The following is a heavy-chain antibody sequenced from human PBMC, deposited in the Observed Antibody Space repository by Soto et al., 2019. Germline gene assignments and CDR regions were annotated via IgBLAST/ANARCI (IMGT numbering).Heavy chain of an antibody. CDR1: GYTFSGHA. V-gene: IGHV1-3*01. CDR3: GRDQSGTGYYVDWFDP. CDR2: INAVNSKT. D-gene: IGHD3-10*02. Sequence: ASVKVSCKASGYTFSGHAIHWLRQAPGQRPEWLGWINAVNSKTYYSEKFEGRVTFTRDTVATTVNMELTSLTSEDTAVYYCGRDQSGTGYYVDWFDPWGQGTLVTVSS. J-gene: IGHJ5*02.